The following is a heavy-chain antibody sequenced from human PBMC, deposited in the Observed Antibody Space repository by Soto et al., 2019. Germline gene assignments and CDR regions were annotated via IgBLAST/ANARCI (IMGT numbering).Heavy chain of an antibody. CDR1: GGSFSGFY. Sequence: SETLSLTCAVSGGSFSGFYWTWVRQTPGKGLEWIGEVNHLGGAKYNPSLKGRVTISIDTSIHQFSLKLRSVTAADTAIYYCARSAGYFYWGQGTPVTVSS. CDR2: VNHLGGA. D-gene: IGHD6-25*01. J-gene: IGHJ4*02. V-gene: IGHV4-34*01. CDR3: ARSAGYFY.